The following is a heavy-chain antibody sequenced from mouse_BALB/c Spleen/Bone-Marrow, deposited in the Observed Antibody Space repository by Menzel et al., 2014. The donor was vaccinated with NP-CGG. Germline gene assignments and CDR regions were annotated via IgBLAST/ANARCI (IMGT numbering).Heavy chain of an antibody. CDR2: INPSNGRT. Sequence: QVQLQQSGAELVKPGASVKLSCKASGYTFISYWMHWVKQMPGQCLEWIGEINPSNGRTNYNEKFKCKATLTVDKSSSTAYMQLSSLTSEDSAVYYCAIRTTTVVATDDWGQGTTLTVSS. J-gene: IGHJ2*01. CDR3: AIRTTTVVATDD. CDR1: GYTFISYW. V-gene: IGHV1S81*02. D-gene: IGHD1-1*01.